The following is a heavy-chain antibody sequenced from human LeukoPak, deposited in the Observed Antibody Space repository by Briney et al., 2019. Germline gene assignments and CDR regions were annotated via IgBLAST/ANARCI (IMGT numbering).Heavy chain of an antibody. CDR2: IKQDGSEK. J-gene: IGHJ5*02. CDR3: ARDLWLGKGGFDP. D-gene: IGHD3-10*01. V-gene: IGHV3-7*01. CDR1: GFTFSSYW. Sequence: PGGSLRLSCAVSGFTFSSYWMSWVRQAPVKGLEWVANIKQDGSEKYYVDSVKGRFTISRDNAENSLYLQMNSLRDEDTAVYYCARDLWLGKGGFDPWGQGTLVTVSS.